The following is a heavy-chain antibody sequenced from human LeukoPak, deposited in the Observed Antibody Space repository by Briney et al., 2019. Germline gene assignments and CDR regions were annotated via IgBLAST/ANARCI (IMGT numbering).Heavy chain of an antibody. D-gene: IGHD6-19*01. CDR3: ARTREEWQVLDY. CDR2: ISHEGSNQ. J-gene: IGHJ4*02. CDR1: GLSFGSYS. Sequence: GGSLRLSCAASGLSFGSYSMHWVRQAPGKGLEWVAVISHEGSNQYYADSVKGRFTISRDNSKNMVFLQMNSLRPEDTAVYYCARTREEWQVLDYWGQGTLVTVSS. V-gene: IGHV3-30*03.